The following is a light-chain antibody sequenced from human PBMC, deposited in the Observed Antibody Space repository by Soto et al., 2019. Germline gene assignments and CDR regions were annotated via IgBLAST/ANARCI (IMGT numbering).Light chain of an antibody. V-gene: IGLV1-40*01. Sequence: QSVLTQPPSVSGAPGQRVTISCTGSSSNIGAGYGVHWYQQLPGTAPKLLIYGNSNRPSGVPDRFSGSKSGTSASLAITGLQAEDEADYYCQSYDISLSVVFGGGTTLTVL. CDR2: GNS. CDR3: QSYDISLSVV. CDR1: SSNIGAGYG. J-gene: IGLJ2*01.